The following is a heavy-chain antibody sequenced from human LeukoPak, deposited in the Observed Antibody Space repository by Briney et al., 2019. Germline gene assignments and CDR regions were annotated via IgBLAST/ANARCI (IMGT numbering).Heavy chain of an antibody. CDR2: ISYDGSNK. Sequence: PGRSLRLSSAASGFTFSSYAMHWVRQAPGKGLEWVAVISYDGSNKYYADSVKGRFTISRDNSKNTLYLQMNSLRAEDTAVYYCARALSSGRLDYWGQGTLVTVSS. V-gene: IGHV3-30-3*01. J-gene: IGHJ4*02. D-gene: IGHD6-19*01. CDR3: ARALSSGRLDY. CDR1: GFTFSSYA.